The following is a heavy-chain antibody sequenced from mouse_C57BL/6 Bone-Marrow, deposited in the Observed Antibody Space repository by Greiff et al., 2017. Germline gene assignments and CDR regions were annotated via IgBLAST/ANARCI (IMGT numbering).Heavy chain of an antibody. CDR1: GYTFTSYW. J-gene: IGHJ2*01. Sequence: QVQLQQPGAELVKPGASVKLSCQASGYTFTSYWMHWVKQRPGQGLEWIGMIHPNSGSTNYNEKFKSKATLTVDKASSTAYMQLSSLTSEDSAVYYCATRLRRGGYWGQGTTLTVSS. CDR3: ATRLRRGGY. D-gene: IGHD2-4*01. CDR2: IHPNSGST. V-gene: IGHV1-64*01.